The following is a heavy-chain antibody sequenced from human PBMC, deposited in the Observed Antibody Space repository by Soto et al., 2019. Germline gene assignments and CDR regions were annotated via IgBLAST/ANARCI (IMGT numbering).Heavy chain of an antibody. J-gene: IGHJ4*02. CDR2: IYYSGST. CDR1: GGSISSYY. V-gene: IGHV4-59*01. CDR3: ARGPKVGYCSGVSCYMLDY. Sequence: SETLSLTCTVSGGSISSYYGSWIRQPPGKGLEWIGHIYYSGSTNYNPSLKSRVTISVDTSKNQFSLNLSSVTAADTAVYYCARGPKVGYCSGVSCYMLDYWGQGALVTVSS. D-gene: IGHD2-15*01.